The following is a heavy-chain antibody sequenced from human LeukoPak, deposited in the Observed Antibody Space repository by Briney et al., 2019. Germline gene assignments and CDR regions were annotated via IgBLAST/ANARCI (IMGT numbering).Heavy chain of an antibody. J-gene: IGHJ4*02. Sequence: GGSLRLSCAASGFTFSSYSMNWVRQAPGKGLEWVSSISSSSSYIYYADSVKGRFTISRDNSKNTLYLQMNSLRAEDTAVYYCAKDRRLAAAGTSWDYWGQGTLVTVSS. D-gene: IGHD6-13*01. CDR3: AKDRRLAAAGTSWDY. CDR2: ISSSSSYI. CDR1: GFTFSSYS. V-gene: IGHV3-21*01.